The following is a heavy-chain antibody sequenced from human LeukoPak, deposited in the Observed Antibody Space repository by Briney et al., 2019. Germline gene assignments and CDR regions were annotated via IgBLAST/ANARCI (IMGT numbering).Heavy chain of an antibody. D-gene: IGHD6-19*01. CDR3: ARGYSSGFGN. Sequence: VASVKVSCKASGYSFTSHYIHWVRQAPGQGLERMGIINPSRGSTSYAQKFQGRITVTRDTSTSTVYMDLSSLGSEDTAVYYCARGYSSGFGNWGQGTLVTVSS. V-gene: IGHV1-46*01. J-gene: IGHJ4*02. CDR1: GYSFTSHY. CDR2: INPSRGST.